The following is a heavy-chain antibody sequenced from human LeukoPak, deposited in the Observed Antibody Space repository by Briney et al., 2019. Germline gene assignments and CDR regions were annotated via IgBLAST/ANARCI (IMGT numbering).Heavy chain of an antibody. V-gene: IGHV1-69*05. Sequence: SVKVSCKASGGTFSSYAISWVRQAPGQGLEWMGRIIPIFGTANYAQKFQGRVTITTDESTSTAYMELSSLRSEDAAVYYCARDPKGMTHPDYWGQGTLVTVSS. CDR3: ARDPKGMTHPDY. CDR2: IIPIFGTA. J-gene: IGHJ4*02. D-gene: IGHD3-10*01. CDR1: GGTFSSYA.